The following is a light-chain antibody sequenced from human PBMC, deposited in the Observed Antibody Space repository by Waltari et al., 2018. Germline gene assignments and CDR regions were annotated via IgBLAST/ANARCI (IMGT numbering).Light chain of an antibody. Sequence: QTVVTQEPSLSVSPGGTVTLTCALSPGSVSSTSYPTWYQQTPGQPPPTLGYEGRSRSSGVPYRFSGSSLGNTAALTVTGAQADDESDYYCSMYMGSGVWVFGGGTKLTVL. CDR3: SMYMGSGVWV. V-gene: IGLV8-61*01. J-gene: IGLJ3*02. CDR2: EGR. CDR1: PGSVSSTSY.